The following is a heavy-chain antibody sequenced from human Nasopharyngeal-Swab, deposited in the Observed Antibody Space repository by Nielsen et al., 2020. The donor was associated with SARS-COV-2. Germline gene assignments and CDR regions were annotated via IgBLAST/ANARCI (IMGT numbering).Heavy chain of an antibody. CDR2: IKQDGSEK. Sequence: WMREVQGKGLEWVANIKQDGSEKYYVDSVKGRFTISRDNAKNSLYLQMNSLRAEDTAVYYCARQTSFGDWFDPWGQGTLVTVSS. D-gene: IGHD2/OR15-2a*01. CDR3: ARQTSFGDWFDP. V-gene: IGHV3-7*03. J-gene: IGHJ5*02.